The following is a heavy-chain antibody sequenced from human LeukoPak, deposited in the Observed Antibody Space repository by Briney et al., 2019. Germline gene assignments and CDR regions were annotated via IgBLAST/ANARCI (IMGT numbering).Heavy chain of an antibody. Sequence: GASVKVSCKVSGYTLTELSMHWVRQAPGQGLEWMGGTIPIFGTANYAQKFQGRVTITADESTSTAYMELSSLRSEDTAVYYCAREGMPYAFDIWGQGTMVTVSS. CDR2: TIPIFGTA. D-gene: IGHD2-2*01. CDR3: AREGMPYAFDI. J-gene: IGHJ3*02. V-gene: IGHV1-69*13. CDR1: GYTLTELS.